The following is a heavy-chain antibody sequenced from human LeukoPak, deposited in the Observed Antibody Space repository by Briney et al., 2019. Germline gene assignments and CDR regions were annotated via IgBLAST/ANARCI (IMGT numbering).Heavy chain of an antibody. CDR1: GFTFSSYA. CDR3: AKCVAYYEILTGYYND. D-gene: IGHD3-9*01. J-gene: IGHJ4*02. Sequence: GGSLRLSCAASGFTFSSYAMSWVRQAPGKGLEWVSAISGSGGSTYYADSVKGRFTISRDNSKNTLYLQMNSLRAEDTAVYYCAKCVAYYEILTGYYNDWGQGTLVTVSS. CDR2: ISGSGGST. V-gene: IGHV3-23*01.